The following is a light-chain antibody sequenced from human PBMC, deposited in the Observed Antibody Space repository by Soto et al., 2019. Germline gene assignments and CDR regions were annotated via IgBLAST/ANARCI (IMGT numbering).Light chain of an antibody. CDR2: GAS. V-gene: IGKV1D-16*01. CDR1: REINSY. Sequence: DVQMTQLPSSFLAPLEDRSTIPCRRGREINSYLAWYQQKPGNAPKSLIYGASSLQTGVPSRFSGSESGTDFTLTISNLQPEDSATYYCQQYNIYPLTFGGGTKVEIK. CDR3: QQYNIYPLT. J-gene: IGKJ4*01.